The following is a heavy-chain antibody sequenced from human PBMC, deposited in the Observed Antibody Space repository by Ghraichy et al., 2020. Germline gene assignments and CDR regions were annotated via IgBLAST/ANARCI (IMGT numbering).Heavy chain of an antibody. Sequence: ASVKFSCKASGYTFTTYGISWVRQAPGQGLEWMGWISDYNYNTNYAQKLQGRVTMTTDTSTSTAYMELRSLRSDDTAVYYCARVGVLRGFIGRYEPYYYYYGMDVWGQGTTVTVSS. V-gene: IGHV1-18*04. J-gene: IGHJ6*02. CDR2: ISDYNYNT. CDR1: GYTFTTYG. D-gene: IGHD3-10*01. CDR3: ARVGVLRGFIGRYEPYYYYYGMDV.